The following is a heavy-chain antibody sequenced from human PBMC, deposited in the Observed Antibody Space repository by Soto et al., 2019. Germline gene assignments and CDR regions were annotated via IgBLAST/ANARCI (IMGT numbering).Heavy chain of an antibody. D-gene: IGHD6-13*01. V-gene: IGHV3-33*01. Sequence: GGSLRLSCAASGFTFSSYGMHWVRQAPGKGLEWVAVIWYDGSNKYYADSVKGRFTISRDNSKNTLYLQMNSLRAEDTAVYYCARESGIAAAGEGFHYYYYGMAVWXQGTTVTVSS. CDR2: IWYDGSNK. CDR1: GFTFSSYG. J-gene: IGHJ6*02. CDR3: ARESGIAAAGEGFHYYYYGMAV.